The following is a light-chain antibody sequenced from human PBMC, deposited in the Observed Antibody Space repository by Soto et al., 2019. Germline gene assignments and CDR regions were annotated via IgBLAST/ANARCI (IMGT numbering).Light chain of an antibody. CDR1: QSVRSSY. V-gene: IGKV3-20*01. J-gene: IGKJ1*01. CDR2: GAS. Sequence: ETVLTQSPGTLSLSPGERATLSRRASQSVRSSYLDWYQQKPGQTPRLLIYGASSRATGIPDRFSGSGSGTDFTLTISRLEPEDFAVYFCQQYSSPPATFGQGTKVEIK. CDR3: QQYSSPPAT.